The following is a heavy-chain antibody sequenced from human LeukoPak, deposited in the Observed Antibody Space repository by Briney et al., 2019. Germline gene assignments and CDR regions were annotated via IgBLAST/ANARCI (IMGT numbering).Heavy chain of an antibody. V-gene: IGHV3-23*01. CDR1: GFTFINYA. Sequence: GGSLRLSCEASGFTFINYAMTWVRQAPGKGPEWVSGFTGGGGGAYYADSVRGRFTISRDNSMNTLSLQMNSLRAEDTAIYYCARGHNSGSYYYMDVWGKGTTVTVSS. CDR2: FTGGGGGA. CDR3: ARGHNSGSYYYMDV. D-gene: IGHD6-19*01. J-gene: IGHJ6*03.